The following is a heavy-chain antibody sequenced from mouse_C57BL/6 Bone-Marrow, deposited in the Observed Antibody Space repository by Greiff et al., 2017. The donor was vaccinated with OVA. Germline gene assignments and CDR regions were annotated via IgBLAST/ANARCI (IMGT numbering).Heavy chain of an antibody. Sequence: VQLQQSGPELVKPGASVKIPCKASGYTFTDYNMDGVKQSHGKSLEWIGDINPNNGGTIYNQKFKGKATLTVDKSSSTAYMELRSLTSEDTAVYYCARSPNWDEVGIWYFDVWGTGTTVTVSS. J-gene: IGHJ1*03. CDR3: ARSPNWDEVGIWYFDV. D-gene: IGHD4-1*01. CDR1: GYTFTDYN. CDR2: INPNNGGT. V-gene: IGHV1-18*01.